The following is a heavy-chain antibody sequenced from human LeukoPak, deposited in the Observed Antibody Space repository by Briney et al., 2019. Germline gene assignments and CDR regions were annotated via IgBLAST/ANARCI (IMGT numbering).Heavy chain of an antibody. V-gene: IGHV4-59*08. CDR1: GGSISGYF. CDR2: IYYSGST. D-gene: IGHD6-13*01. J-gene: IGHJ5*02. CDR3: ARQSSSWYEINWFDP. Sequence: SETLSLTCTVSGGSISGYFWSWIRQPPGKGLEWIGYIYYSGSTNYNPSLKSRVTISVDTSKNQFSLKLSSVTAADTAVYYCARQSSSWYEINWFDPWGQGTLVTVSS.